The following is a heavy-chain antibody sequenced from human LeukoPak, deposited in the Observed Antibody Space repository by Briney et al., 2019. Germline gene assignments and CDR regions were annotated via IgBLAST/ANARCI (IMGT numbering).Heavy chain of an antibody. CDR2: ISYDGSNK. D-gene: IGHD3-22*01. CDR3: ARGNLYYDSSGFDY. Sequence: PGGSLRLSCAASGFTFSSYGMNWVRQAPGKGLEWVAVISYDGSNKYYADSVKGRFTISRDNPKNTLYVQMNSLRAEDTAVYYCARGNLYYDSSGFDYWGQGTLVTVSS. V-gene: IGHV3-30*03. J-gene: IGHJ4*02. CDR1: GFTFSSYG.